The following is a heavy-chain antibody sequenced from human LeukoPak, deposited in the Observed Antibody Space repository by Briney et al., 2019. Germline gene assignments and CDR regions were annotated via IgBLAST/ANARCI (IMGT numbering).Heavy chain of an antibody. D-gene: IGHD5-18*01. CDR2: IYTGGGT. Sequence: GGSLRLSCAASGFTVSDNYMSWVRQAPGKGLEWVSLIYTGGGTYYPDSVKGRFTISRDNSENTLYLQMTSLRVEDTAVYYCARVRYNYYYYFDHWGQGTQVTVSS. CDR3: ARVRYNYYYYFDH. CDR1: GFTVSDNY. V-gene: IGHV3-53*01. J-gene: IGHJ4*02.